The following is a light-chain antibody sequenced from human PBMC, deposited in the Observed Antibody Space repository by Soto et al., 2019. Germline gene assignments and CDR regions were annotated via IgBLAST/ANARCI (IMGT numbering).Light chain of an antibody. V-gene: IGLV2-14*03. CDR2: DVT. Sequence: QSALTQPASVSASPGQSITISCTGTSSDVSWYQQHPGKAPKLIIYDVTYRPSGASNRFSGSKSGNTASLTIAGLQAEDEADYYCSSYTTTSIRFGTGTKLTVL. CDR1: SSD. J-gene: IGLJ1*01. CDR3: SSYTTTSIR.